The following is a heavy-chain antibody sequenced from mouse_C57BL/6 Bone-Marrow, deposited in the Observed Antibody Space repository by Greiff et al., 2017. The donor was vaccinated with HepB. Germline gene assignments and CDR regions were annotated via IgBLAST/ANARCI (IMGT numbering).Heavy chain of an antibody. V-gene: IGHV5-16*01. Sequence: EVKLMESEGGLVQPGSSMKLSCTASGFTFSDYYMAWVRQVPEKGLEWVANINYDGSSTYYLDSLKSRFIISRDNAKNILYLQMSSLKSEDTATYYCARVGYYMDYWGQGTSVTVSS. CDR3: ARVGYYMDY. J-gene: IGHJ4*01. CDR2: INYDGSST. CDR1: GFTFSDYY. D-gene: IGHD2-3*01.